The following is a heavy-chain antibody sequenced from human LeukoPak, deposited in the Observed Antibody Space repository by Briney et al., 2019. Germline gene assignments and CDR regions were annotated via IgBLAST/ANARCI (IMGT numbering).Heavy chain of an antibody. Sequence: GGSLRLSCAASGFTFSTYAMSWVRQAPGMGLEWVSVIYSGGSTYYADSVKGRFTISRDNSKNTLYLQMNSLRAEDTAVYYCARVKQWLATYYFDYWGQGTLVTVSS. V-gene: IGHV3-53*01. CDR2: IYSGGST. J-gene: IGHJ4*02. CDR1: GFTFSTYA. CDR3: ARVKQWLATYYFDY. D-gene: IGHD6-19*01.